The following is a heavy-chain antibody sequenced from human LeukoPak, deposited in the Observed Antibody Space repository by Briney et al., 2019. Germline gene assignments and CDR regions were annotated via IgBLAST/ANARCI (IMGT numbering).Heavy chain of an antibody. V-gene: IGHV4-4*07. J-gene: IGHJ4*02. Sequence: SETLSLTCTVSSGSISSYYWSWIRQPAGKGLEWIGRIYTSGSTKYNPSLKSRVTMSVDTSKNQLSLKLSSMTAADTAVYYCARGRRGYSGYDWGLFDYWGQGTLVTVSS. D-gene: IGHD5-12*01. CDR3: ARGRRGYSGYDWGLFDY. CDR2: IYTSGST. CDR1: SGSISSYY.